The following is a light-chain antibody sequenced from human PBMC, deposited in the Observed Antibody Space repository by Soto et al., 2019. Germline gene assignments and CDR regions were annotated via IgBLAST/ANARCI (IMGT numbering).Light chain of an antibody. CDR1: GSDVGSYKL. Sequence: QSVLTQPASVSGSLGQGITSSCTGTGSDVGSYKLVSWYQQHPCKAPKLIIFEGINRPSGVSNRFSGSKSDNTASLTISGLQAEDEADYYCCSYLGTWVFGGGTKLTVL. CDR2: EGI. CDR3: CSYLGTWV. J-gene: IGLJ3*02. V-gene: IGLV2-23*01.